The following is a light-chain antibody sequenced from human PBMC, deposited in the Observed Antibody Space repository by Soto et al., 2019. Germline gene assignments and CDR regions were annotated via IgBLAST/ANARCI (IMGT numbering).Light chain of an antibody. CDR3: GTWDSGLSVWL. V-gene: IGLV1-51*01. CDR1: SSNVGKNF. J-gene: IGLJ2*01. CDR2: EDN. Sequence: QSVLTQPPSVSAAPGQRVTISCSGSSSNVGKNFVCWYQQFPGTAPKLVIYEDNKRPSGIPDRFSGSKSGVSATLAITGLQTGDEADYYCGTWDSGLSVWLFGGGTKVTVL.